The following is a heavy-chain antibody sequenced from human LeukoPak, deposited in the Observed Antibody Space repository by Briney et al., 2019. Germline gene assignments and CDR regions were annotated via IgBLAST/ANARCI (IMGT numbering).Heavy chain of an antibody. D-gene: IGHD3-10*01. CDR3: ARDRNYYGSGSSGMDV. CDR2: IYYSRST. CDR1: GGSISSGDYY. V-gene: IGHV4-30-4*01. J-gene: IGHJ6*04. Sequence: SQTLSLTCTVSGGSISSGDYYWSWIRQPPGKGLEWIAYIYYSRSTYYNPSIKSRVTISVDTSKNQFSLKLSSVTAADPAVYYCARDRNYYGSGSSGMDVWGKGTTVTASS.